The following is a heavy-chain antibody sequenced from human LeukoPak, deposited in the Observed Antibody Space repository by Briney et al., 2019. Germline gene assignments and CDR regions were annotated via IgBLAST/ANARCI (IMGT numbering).Heavy chain of an antibody. CDR2: ISSSSSYI. CDR1: GFTFSSYS. V-gene: IGHV3-21*01. Sequence: GGSLRLSCAASGFTFSSYSMNWVRQAPGKGLEWVSSISSSSSYIYYADSVKGRFTISRDNAKNSLYLQMNSLRAEDTAVYYCATREEGKYGGYCSGGSCYSVDYWGQGTLVTVSS. J-gene: IGHJ4*02. D-gene: IGHD2-15*01. CDR3: ATREEGKYGGYCSGGSCYSVDY.